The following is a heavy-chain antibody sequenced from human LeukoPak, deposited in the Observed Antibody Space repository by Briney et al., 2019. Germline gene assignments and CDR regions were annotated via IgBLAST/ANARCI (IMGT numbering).Heavy chain of an antibody. Sequence: GWSLRLSCAASGFTFNTYGMHWVRQAPGKGLEWVAFIRYDGSNKYYADSVKGRFTISRDNSKNTLYLQMNSLRAEDTAVYYCAKGAAPLPGVYFDYWGQGTLVTVSS. J-gene: IGHJ4*02. V-gene: IGHV3-30*02. CDR3: AKGAAPLPGVYFDY. CDR2: IRYDGSNK. D-gene: IGHD6-25*01. CDR1: GFTFNTYG.